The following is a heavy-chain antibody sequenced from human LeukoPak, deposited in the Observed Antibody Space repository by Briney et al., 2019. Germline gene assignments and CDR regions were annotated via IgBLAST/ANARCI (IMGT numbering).Heavy chain of an antibody. V-gene: IGHV4-59*08. CDR1: GGSISSYY. D-gene: IGHD3-10*01. J-gene: IGHJ4*02. Sequence: SETLSFTCTVSGGSISSYYWSWIRQPPGKGLEWIGYIYYSGSTNYNPSLKSRVTISVDTSKNQFSLKLSSVTAADTAVYYCARHDSSGSYGGFVYWGQGTLVTVSS. CDR3: ARHDSSGSYGGFVY. CDR2: IYYSGST.